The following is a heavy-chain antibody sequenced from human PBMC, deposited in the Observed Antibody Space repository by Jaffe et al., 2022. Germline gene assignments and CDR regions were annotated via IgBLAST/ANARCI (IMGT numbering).Heavy chain of an antibody. Sequence: QVQLVQSGAEVKKPGASVKVSCKASGYTFTSYYMHWVRQAPGQGLEWMGIINPSGGSTSYAQKFQGRVTMTRDTSTSTVYMELSSLRSEDTAVYYCATQRLRFLEWLSRSDYYYYMDVWGKGTTVTVSS. D-gene: IGHD3-3*01. CDR3: ATQRLRFLEWLSRSDYYYYMDV. CDR2: INPSGGST. CDR1: GYTFTSYY. V-gene: IGHV1-46*03. J-gene: IGHJ6*03.